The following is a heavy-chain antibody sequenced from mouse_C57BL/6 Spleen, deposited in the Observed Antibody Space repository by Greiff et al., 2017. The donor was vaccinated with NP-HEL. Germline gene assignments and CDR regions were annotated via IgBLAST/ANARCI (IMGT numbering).Heavy chain of an antibody. CDR3: ARRGYGSSLYYAMDY. CDR1: GYAFSSYW. V-gene: IGHV1-80*01. Sequence: QVQLKQSGAELVKPGASVKISCKASGYAFSSYWMNWVKQRPGKGLEWIGQIYPGDGDTNYNGKFKGKATLTADKSSSTAYMQLSSLTSEDSAVYFCARRGYGSSLYYAMDYWGQGTSVTVSS. D-gene: IGHD1-1*01. CDR2: IYPGDGDT. J-gene: IGHJ4*01.